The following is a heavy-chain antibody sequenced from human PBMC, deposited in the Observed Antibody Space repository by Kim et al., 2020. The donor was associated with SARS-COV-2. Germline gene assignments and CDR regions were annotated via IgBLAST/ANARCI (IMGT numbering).Heavy chain of an antibody. V-gene: IGHV3-21*01. Sequence: GGSLRLSCAASGFTFSSYSMNWVRQAPGKGLEWVSSISSSSSYIYYADSVKGRFTISRDNAKNSLYLQMNSLRAEDTAVYYCAREPFGVVVPAAKPFDYWGQGTLVTVSS. CDR1: GFTFSSYS. CDR2: ISSSSSYI. CDR3: AREPFGVVVPAAKPFDY. J-gene: IGHJ4*02. D-gene: IGHD2-2*02.